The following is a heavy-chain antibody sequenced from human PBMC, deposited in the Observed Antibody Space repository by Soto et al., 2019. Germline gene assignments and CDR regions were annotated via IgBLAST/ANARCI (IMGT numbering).Heavy chain of an antibody. Sequence: PSETLSLTCTVSGGSISSGGYYWSWIRQHPGKGLEWIGYIYYSGSTYCNPSLKSRVTISVDTSKNQFSLKLSSVTAADTAVYYCARAPSIGSPFDYWGQGTLVTVSS. CDR1: GGSISSGGYY. CDR3: ARAPSIGSPFDY. V-gene: IGHV4-31*03. J-gene: IGHJ4*02. D-gene: IGHD3-10*01. CDR2: IYYSGST.